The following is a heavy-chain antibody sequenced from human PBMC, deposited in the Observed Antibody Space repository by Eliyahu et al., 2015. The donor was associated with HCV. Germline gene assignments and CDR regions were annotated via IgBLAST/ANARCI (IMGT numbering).Heavy chain of an antibody. D-gene: IGHD5-12*01. V-gene: IGHV3-23*01. CDR2: ISGSGSSK. CDR1: GFTFSSFA. J-gene: IGHJ4*02. Sequence: EVQLLESGGGLVRPGGSLRLSCAASGFTFSSFALSWVRQAPGRGLGWISAISGSGSSKYYADSVERRFIISRDNSTNTLYLQMNSLRADDTAVYYCTKGGGGYSYPYYFDYWGQGVVVIVSS. CDR3: TKGGGGYSYPYYFDY.